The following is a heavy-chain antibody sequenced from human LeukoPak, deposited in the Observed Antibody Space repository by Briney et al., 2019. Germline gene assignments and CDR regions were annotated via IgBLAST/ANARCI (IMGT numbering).Heavy chain of an antibody. CDR1: GFTFISYD. CDR3: ATRRLGRGAFGI. Sequence: GGSLRLSCAASGFTFISYDMSWIRQAPGKGLEWVSEISGSDESTKCVDSVKGRFTISIDNSKNTLYLLLNSLRVDDTAVYYCATRRLGRGAFGIWGQGTMVTVSS. CDR2: ISGSDEST. D-gene: IGHD7-27*01. J-gene: IGHJ3*02. V-gene: IGHV3-23*01.